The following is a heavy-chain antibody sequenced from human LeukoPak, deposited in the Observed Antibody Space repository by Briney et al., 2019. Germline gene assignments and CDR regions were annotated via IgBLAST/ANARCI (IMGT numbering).Heavy chain of an antibody. CDR1: GGSFSGYY. CDR3: ARTRSSGYLTFDY. V-gene: IGHV4-34*01. CDR2: INHSGST. Sequence: SETLSLTCAVYGGSFSGYYWSWIRQPPGKGLEWIGEINHSGSTNYNPSLKSRVTISVDTSKNQFSLKLSSVTAADTAVYYCARTRSSGYLTFDYWGQGILVTVSS. D-gene: IGHD3-22*01. J-gene: IGHJ4*02.